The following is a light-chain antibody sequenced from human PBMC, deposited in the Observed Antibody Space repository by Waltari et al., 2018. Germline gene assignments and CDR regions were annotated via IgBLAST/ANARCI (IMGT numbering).Light chain of an antibody. CDR3: GTWDINLSAVV. Sequence: QSVLTQPPSVSAAPGQKVTISCSGSKSNIGNNYVSWYQQLPETAPKPLVYVAAKRPSWLPDRFPGSKSGTSATLGIPGPQTGDEAVYYCGTWDINLSAVVFGGGTKLTVL. J-gene: IGLJ2*01. CDR1: KSNIGNNY. V-gene: IGLV1-51*01. CDR2: VAA.